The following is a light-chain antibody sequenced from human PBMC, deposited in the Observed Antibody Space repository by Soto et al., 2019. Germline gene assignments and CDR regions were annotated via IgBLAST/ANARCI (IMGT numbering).Light chain of an antibody. CDR2: GAS. CDR3: QLYGSSPTWA. Sequence: EIVLTQSPGTLSLSPGERATLSCRASQSVNSAYVSWYQQNPGQAPRVLIYGASTRATGIPHRFSGSGSGTDFSLTISRLEPEDSAMSYCQLYGSSPTWAFGQGTKVEIK. CDR1: QSVNSAY. V-gene: IGKV3-20*01. J-gene: IGKJ1*01.